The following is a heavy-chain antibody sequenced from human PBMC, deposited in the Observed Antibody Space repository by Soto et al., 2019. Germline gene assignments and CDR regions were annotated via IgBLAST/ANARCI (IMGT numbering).Heavy chain of an antibody. J-gene: IGHJ6*02. D-gene: IGHD2-15*01. CDR2: ILSDGSAK. CDR1: GFTLSRYT. CDR3: ARGGYCSGGSCLDGMDV. V-gene: IGHV3-30-3*01. Sequence: GGSLRLSCGVSGFTLSRYTMHWVRQAPGKGLEWVALILSDGSAKYYADSVKGRFTISGDDSLYLEMTSLGGEDTAVYYCARGGYCSGGSCLDGMDVWGQGTTVTVSS.